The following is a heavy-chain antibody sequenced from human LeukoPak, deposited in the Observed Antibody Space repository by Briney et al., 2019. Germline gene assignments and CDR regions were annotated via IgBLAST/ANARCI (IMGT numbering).Heavy chain of an antibody. Sequence: SETLSLTCAVYGGSFSGYYWSWIRQPPGKGLEWIGEINHSGSTNYNPSLKSRVTISVDTSKNQFSLKLSSVTAADTAVYYCARLRRRAYYYGSGSPCGMDVWGQGTTVTVSS. CDR2: INHSGST. V-gene: IGHV4-34*01. CDR1: GGSFSGYY. J-gene: IGHJ6*02. D-gene: IGHD3-10*01. CDR3: ARLRRRAYYYGSGSPCGMDV.